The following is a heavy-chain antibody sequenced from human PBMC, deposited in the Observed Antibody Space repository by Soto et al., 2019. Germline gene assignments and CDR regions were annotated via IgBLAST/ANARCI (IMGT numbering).Heavy chain of an antibody. CDR2: IYHSGST. Sequence: QLQLQESGSGLVKPSQTLSLTCAVSGGSISSGGYSWSWIRQPPGKGLEWIGYIYHSGSTYYNPSLKSRVTISVDRSKNQFALKLSSVTAADTAVCYCAIAGGLGAVAVDYWGQGTLVTVSS. CDR3: AIAGGLGAVAVDY. CDR1: GGSISSGGYS. V-gene: IGHV4-30-2*01. D-gene: IGHD6-19*01. J-gene: IGHJ4*02.